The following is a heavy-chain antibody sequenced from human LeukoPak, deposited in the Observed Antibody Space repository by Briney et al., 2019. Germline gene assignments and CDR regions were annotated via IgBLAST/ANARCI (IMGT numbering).Heavy chain of an antibody. CDR2: IYHSGST. CDR1: GGSITSSNW. Sequence: SETLSLTCAVSGGSITSSNWGRWVRQPPGKGLEWIGEIYHSGSTNYNPSLKSRVTISADKSKNQFSLKLSSVTAADTAVYYCATVAGDAFDIWGQGTMVTVSS. CDR3: ATVAGDAFDI. J-gene: IGHJ3*02. D-gene: IGHD6-19*01. V-gene: IGHV4-4*02.